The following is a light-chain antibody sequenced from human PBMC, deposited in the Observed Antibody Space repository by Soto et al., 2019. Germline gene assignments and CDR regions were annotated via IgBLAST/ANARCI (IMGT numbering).Light chain of an antibody. J-gene: IGLJ2*01. V-gene: IGLV2-14*01. Sequence: QSALTQPASVSGSPGQSITISCTGTSSDIGGYHYVYWFQQHPGKAPKLMIYDVSTRSSGVSDRFSGSKSGNTASLTISGLQAEDEADYYCSSYTSGITVVFGGGTKVTVL. CDR3: SSYTSGITVV. CDR2: DVS. CDR1: SSDIGGYHY.